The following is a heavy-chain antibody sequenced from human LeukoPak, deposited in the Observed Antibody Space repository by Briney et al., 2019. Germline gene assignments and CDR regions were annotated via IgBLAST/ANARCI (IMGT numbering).Heavy chain of an antibody. Sequence: PGGSLRLSCAASGFTFSSYSMNWVRQAPGKGLEWVSSISSSSSYIYYADSVKGRFTISRDNAKNSLYLQMNSLRAEDTAVYYCASVYSGSYYNAFDIWGQGTMVTVSS. CDR2: ISSSSSYI. J-gene: IGHJ3*02. CDR3: ASVYSGSYYNAFDI. V-gene: IGHV3-21*01. D-gene: IGHD1-26*01. CDR1: GFTFSSYS.